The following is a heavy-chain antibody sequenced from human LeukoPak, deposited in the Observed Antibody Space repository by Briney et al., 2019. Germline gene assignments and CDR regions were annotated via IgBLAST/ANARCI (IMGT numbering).Heavy chain of an antibody. CDR1: GDSFTRYY. V-gene: IGHV4-4*07. D-gene: IGHD1-1*01. CDR3: AGRDQSTGGSFDY. CDR2: IYASGST. Sequence: SETLSLTCVVSGDSFTRYYWSWIRQSARRGLEWIGQIYASGSTIYNPSLASRVTLSIDTSQRQFSLKVRSVTAADTAVYYCAGRDQSTGGSFDYWGRGTLVTVSS. J-gene: IGHJ4*02.